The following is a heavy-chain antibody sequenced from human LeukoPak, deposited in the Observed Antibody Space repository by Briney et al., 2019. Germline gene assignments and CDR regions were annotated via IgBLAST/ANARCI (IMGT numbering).Heavy chain of an antibody. CDR3: GTGWAVDF. CDR2: IKKDGSEK. Sequence: GGSLRLSCAASGFNFGTHWMTWVRQAPGKGLECVAIIKKDGSEKYHVDSVKGRFAISRDNAKNSLYLQMNSLRAEDTAVYYCGTGWAVDFWGQGTLVTVSS. CDR1: GFNFGTHW. D-gene: IGHD5-24*01. V-gene: IGHV3-7*01. J-gene: IGHJ4*02.